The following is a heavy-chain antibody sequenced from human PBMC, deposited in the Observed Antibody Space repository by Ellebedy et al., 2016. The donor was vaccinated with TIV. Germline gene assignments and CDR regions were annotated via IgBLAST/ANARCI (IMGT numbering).Heavy chain of an antibody. Sequence: PGESLKISCTGSGYSFSNNWISRVRQVPGKGLEWMGRIDTSNFHINYGPSFQGHVTIQADKSISTAYLQWSTLRASDTAMYFCSSHDFLGGCEDYWGQGTLVTVSS. J-gene: IGHJ4*02. D-gene: IGHD3-3*01. CDR1: GYSFSNNW. CDR3: SSHDFLGGCEDY. V-gene: IGHV5-10-1*01. CDR2: IDTSNFHI.